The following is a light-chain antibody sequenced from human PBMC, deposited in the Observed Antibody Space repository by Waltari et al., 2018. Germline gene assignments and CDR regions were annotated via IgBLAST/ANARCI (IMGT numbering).Light chain of an antibody. CDR2: EAH. V-gene: IGLV2-23*01. Sequence: QSALTQPASVSGSPGQPITISCTGTSRDVGSYNLVSWYQQHTGKAPKRMIYEAHKRPSGFSNRCPGSKSGNTASLTISGLQAEDEADYYCFSYVDSSTSVCGGGTKLTVL. J-gene: IGLJ2*01. CDR3: FSYVDSSTSV. CDR1: SRDVGSYNL.